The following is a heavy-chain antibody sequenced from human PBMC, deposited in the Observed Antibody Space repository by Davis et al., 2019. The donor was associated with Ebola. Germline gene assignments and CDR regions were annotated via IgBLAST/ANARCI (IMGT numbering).Heavy chain of an antibody. CDR2: IWYDGSNK. D-gene: IGHD6-13*01. Sequence: GESLKISCAASGFTFSSYGMHWVRQAPGKGLEWVAVIWYDGSNKYYADSVKGRFTISRDNSKNTLYLQMNSLRAEDTAVYYCANLRSWSRYYFDYWGQGTLVTVSS. CDR1: GFTFSSYG. J-gene: IGHJ4*02. V-gene: IGHV3-33*06. CDR3: ANLRSWSRYYFDY.